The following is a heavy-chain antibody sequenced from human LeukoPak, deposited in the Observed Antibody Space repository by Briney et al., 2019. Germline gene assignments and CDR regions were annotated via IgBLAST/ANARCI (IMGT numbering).Heavy chain of an antibody. CDR2: INPNSGGT. CDR3: AGGGGFSYDILTGSQPPDY. J-gene: IGHJ4*02. D-gene: IGHD3-9*01. Sequence: ASVKVSCKASGYTFTGYYMHWVRQAPGQGLEWMGWINPNSGGTNYAQKFQGRVTMTRDTSISTAYMELSRLRSDDTAVYYCAGGGGFSYDILTGSQPPDYWGQGTLVTVSS. CDR1: GYTFTGYY. V-gene: IGHV1-2*02.